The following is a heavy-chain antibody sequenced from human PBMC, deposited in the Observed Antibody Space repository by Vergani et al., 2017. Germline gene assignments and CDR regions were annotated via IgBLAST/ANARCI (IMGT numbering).Heavy chain of an antibody. D-gene: IGHD3-16*01. V-gene: IGHV3-43*01. CDR1: GFTFDDYT. J-gene: IGHJ4*02. Sequence: EVQLVESGGVVVQPGGSLRLSCAASGFTFDDYTMHWVRQAPGKGLEWVSLISWDGGSTYYADSVKGRFTISRDNSKNSLYLQMNSLRTEDTALYYCAKGRVMITFGGXMDYWGQGTLVTVSS. CDR3: AKGRVMITFGGXMDY. CDR2: ISWDGGST.